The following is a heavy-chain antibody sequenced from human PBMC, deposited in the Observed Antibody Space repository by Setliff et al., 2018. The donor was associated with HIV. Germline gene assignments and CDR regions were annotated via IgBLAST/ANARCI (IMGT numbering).Heavy chain of an antibody. CDR3: AKHFSNYDFWSGYSSAAYFQE. V-gene: IGHV4-39*01. D-gene: IGHD3-3*01. Sequence: SETLSLTCSVSGGSISSSSYYWGWIRQPPGKGLDWIGEINHSGGTNYTPSLKSRVSSSVDTSKNRFFLRLSSVTAADTAVYYCAKHFSNYDFWSGYSSAAYFQEWGQGTLVTVSS. CDR1: GGSISSSSYY. J-gene: IGHJ1*01. CDR2: INHSGGT.